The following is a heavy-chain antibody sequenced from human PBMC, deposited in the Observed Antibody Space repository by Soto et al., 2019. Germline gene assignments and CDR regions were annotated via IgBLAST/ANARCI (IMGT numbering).Heavy chain of an antibody. V-gene: IGHV3-66*01. CDR1: GLTVSTNY. D-gene: IGHD3-22*01. Sequence: PGGSLRLSCAASGLTVSTNYMSWVRQAPGKGLEWVSILYSDGRAYHSDSVKGRFTISRDNSKNTLYLQMHSLRTDDTAVYYCARVTTLAFDYWGRGTLVTVSS. CDR3: ARVTTLAFDY. CDR2: LYSDGRA. J-gene: IGHJ4*02.